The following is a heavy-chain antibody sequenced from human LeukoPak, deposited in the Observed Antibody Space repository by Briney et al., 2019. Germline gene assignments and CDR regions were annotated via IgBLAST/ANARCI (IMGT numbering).Heavy chain of an antibody. CDR3: ARLPYCSGGSCYFDY. CDR2: INHSGST. D-gene: IGHD2-15*01. V-gene: IGHV4-34*01. CDR1: GGSFSGYY. Sequence: PSETLSLTCAVSGGSFSGYYWSWIRQPPGKGLEWIGEINHSGSTNYNPSLKSRVTMSVDTPNHQFSLKLSSVTAADTAVYYCARLPYCSGGSCYFDYWGQGTLVTVSS. J-gene: IGHJ4*02.